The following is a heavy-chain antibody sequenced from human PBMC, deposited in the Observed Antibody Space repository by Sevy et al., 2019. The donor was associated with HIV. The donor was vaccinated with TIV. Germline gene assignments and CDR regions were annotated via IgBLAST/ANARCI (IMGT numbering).Heavy chain of an antibody. CDR2: ISGSGGRT. CDR1: GFTLSSYA. Sequence: GGSLRLSCTASGFTLSSYAMSWVRQAPGKGLEWVSGISGSGGRTYYAYSVKGRFTISRDNSKNTLYLQMKSLRAEDTAVYYCSNLGTSYYESCSYYYQAPFDYWGQGTLVTVSS. J-gene: IGHJ4*02. D-gene: IGHD3-22*01. CDR3: SNLGTSYYESCSYYYQAPFDY. V-gene: IGHV3-23*01.